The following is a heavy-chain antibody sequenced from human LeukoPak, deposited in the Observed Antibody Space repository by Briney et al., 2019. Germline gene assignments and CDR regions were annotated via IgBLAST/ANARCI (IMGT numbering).Heavy chain of an antibody. CDR2: ISSSSSYI. CDR1: GFTFSSYS. D-gene: IGHD5-12*01. CDR3: ARLTGIVATTD. J-gene: IGHJ4*02. V-gene: IGHV3-21*01. Sequence: GGSLRLSCAASGFTFSSYSMNWVRQAPGKGLGWVSSISSSSSYIYYADSVKGRFTISRDNAKNSLYLQMNSLRAEDTAVYYCARLTGIVATTDWGQGTLVTVSS.